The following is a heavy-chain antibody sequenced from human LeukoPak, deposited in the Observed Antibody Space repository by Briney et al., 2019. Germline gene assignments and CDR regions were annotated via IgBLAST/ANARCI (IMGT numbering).Heavy chain of an antibody. D-gene: IGHD6-13*01. CDR2: MNPNSGNT. CDR3: ARGKTGYSSSWYLAAYYYYYMDV. CDR1: GYTFTSYD. Sequence: ASVKVSCKASGYTFTSYDIHWVRQATGQGLEWMGWMNPNSGNTGYAQKFQGRVTITRNTSTSTAYMELSSLRSEDSAVYYCARGKTGYSSSWYLAAYYYYYMDVWGKGTTVTISS. J-gene: IGHJ6*03. V-gene: IGHV1-8*03.